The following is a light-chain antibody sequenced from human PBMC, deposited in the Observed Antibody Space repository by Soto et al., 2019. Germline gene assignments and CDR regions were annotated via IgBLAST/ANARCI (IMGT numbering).Light chain of an antibody. J-gene: IGKJ1*01. Sequence: EIVMTQSPATLSVSPGERATLSCRASQSISNNLAWYHQRPGQAPRLLIYGASTRATGIPARFSGSGSGTESTLTISSLQSEDCAVYYCQQYNNWWTFGQGTRVEIK. CDR2: GAS. CDR1: QSISNN. CDR3: QQYNNWWT. V-gene: IGKV3-15*01.